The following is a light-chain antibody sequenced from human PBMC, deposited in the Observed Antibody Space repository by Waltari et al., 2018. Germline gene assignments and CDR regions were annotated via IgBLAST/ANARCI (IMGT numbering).Light chain of an antibody. J-gene: IGLJ3*02. CDR3: CSYAGSGTWV. CDR2: EVT. Sequence: QSALPQTASVSGSPGQSITISCTGTSSDLGYYTLVSWYQHLPGKAPKVMIYEVTKRPSGVSNRFSGSKSGNTASLTISGVQAEDEGHYYCCSYAGSGTWVFGGGTKLTVL. CDR1: SSDLGYYTL. V-gene: IGLV2-23*02.